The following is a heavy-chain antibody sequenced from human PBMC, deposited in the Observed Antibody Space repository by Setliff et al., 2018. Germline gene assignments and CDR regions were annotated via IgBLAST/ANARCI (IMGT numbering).Heavy chain of an antibody. J-gene: IGHJ4*01. D-gene: IGHD5-18*01. V-gene: IGHV4-59*11. Sequence: SETLSLTCTVSGGSISTHYWCWIRQPPGEGLEWIGSIYYSGSTNYNTSLHSRLTISVVTSKNQFSLKLSSVTAADTAVYYCARGGVDTAIVYYFDYWGHGTLVTVSS. CDR3: ARGGVDTAIVYYFDY. CDR1: GGSISTHY. CDR2: IYYSGST.